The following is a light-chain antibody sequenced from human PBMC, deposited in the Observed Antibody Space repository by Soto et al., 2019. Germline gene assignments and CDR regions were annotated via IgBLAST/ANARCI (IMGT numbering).Light chain of an antibody. CDR2: DVS. CDR3: SSYATSILEV. CDR1: SSDVGGYNF. Sequence: ALTQPASVSGSPGQSITISCTGTSSDVGGYNFVSWYQQHPGKAPKLMIYDVSNRPSGVSDRFSGSKSGNTASLTIFGLQAEDEADYYCSSYATSILEVFGTGTKVTVL. V-gene: IGLV2-14*03. J-gene: IGLJ1*01.